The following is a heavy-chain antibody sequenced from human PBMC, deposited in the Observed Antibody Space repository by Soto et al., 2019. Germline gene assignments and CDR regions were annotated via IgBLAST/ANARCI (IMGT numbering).Heavy chain of an antibody. CDR3: ARYAIAVEGYYYMDV. D-gene: IGHD6-19*01. Sequence: GGSLRLSCAASGFTFSSYSMNWVRQAPGKGLEWVSSISSSSSYIYYADSVKGRFTISRDNAKNSLYLQMNSLRAEDTAVYYCARYAIAVEGYYYMDVWGKGTTVTVSS. J-gene: IGHJ6*03. CDR2: ISSSSSYI. V-gene: IGHV3-21*01. CDR1: GFTFSSYS.